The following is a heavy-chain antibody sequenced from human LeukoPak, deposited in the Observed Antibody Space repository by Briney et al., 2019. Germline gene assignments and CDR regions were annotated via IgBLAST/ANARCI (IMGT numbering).Heavy chain of an antibody. Sequence: GGSLRLSCAASGFIISSYAMSWVRQAPGKGLEWVSAISGSGGSTYYADSVRGRFTISRDNSKNTLYLQMNSLRAEDTAVYYCAKIRSSSWYQSHFDYWGQGTLVTVSS. D-gene: IGHD6-13*01. J-gene: IGHJ4*02. CDR1: GFIISSYA. CDR2: ISGSGGST. CDR3: AKIRSSSWYQSHFDY. V-gene: IGHV3-23*01.